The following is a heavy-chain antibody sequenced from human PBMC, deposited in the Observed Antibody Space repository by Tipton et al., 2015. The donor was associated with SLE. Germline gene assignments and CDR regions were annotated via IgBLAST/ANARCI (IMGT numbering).Heavy chain of an antibody. V-gene: IGHV4-4*08. CDR2: IHNSGST. CDR3: ASGAYGSENSYLGGWFDP. J-gene: IGHJ5*02. CDR1: GGSISSYY. Sequence: TLSLTCTVSGGSISSYYWSWIRQSPGKGLEWIGYIHNSGSTNYNPSHQSRVTMSVDTSKKQFSLKLRSVTAADTAIYYCASGAYGSENSYLGGWFDPWGQGTLVTVAS. D-gene: IGHD3-10*01.